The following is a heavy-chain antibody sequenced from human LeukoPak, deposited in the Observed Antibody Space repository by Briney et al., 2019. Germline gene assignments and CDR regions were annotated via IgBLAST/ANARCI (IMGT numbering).Heavy chain of an antibody. Sequence: ASVKVSCKASGYTFTSYGISWVRQAPGQGLEWMAIINTSGGSTNYAQKFQGRVTMTRDTPTNTVYMEMSSLRIEDTAVYYCASVYLHGMDVWGQGTTVTVSS. J-gene: IGHJ6*02. CDR1: GYTFTSYG. CDR3: ASVYLHGMDV. D-gene: IGHD1-14*01. CDR2: INTSGGST. V-gene: IGHV1-46*01.